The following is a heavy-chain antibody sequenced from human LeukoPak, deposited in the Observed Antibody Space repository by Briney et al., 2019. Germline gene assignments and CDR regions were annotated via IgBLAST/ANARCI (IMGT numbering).Heavy chain of an antibody. CDR1: GFTFSSYS. Sequence: GGSLRLSCAASGFTFSSYSMNWVRQAPGKGLEWVAFIRYDGSNKYYADSVKGRFTISRDNSKNTLYLQMNSLRAEDTAVYYCAKSYSGHSAQHFDYWGQGTLVTVSS. V-gene: IGHV3-30*02. CDR3: AKSYSGHSAQHFDY. CDR2: IRYDGSNK. J-gene: IGHJ4*02. D-gene: IGHD2-21*01.